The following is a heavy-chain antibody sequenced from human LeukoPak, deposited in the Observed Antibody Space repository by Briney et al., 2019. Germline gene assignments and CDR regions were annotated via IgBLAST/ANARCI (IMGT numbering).Heavy chain of an antibody. CDR2: IYYSGST. CDR1: GGSISSGDYY. D-gene: IGHD2-15*01. CDR3: SCYSGLDAFDI. V-gene: IGHV4-30-4*01. Sequence: SQTLSLTCTVSGGSISSGDYYWSWIRQPPGKGLEWIGYIYYSGSTYYNPSLKGRVTISVGTSKNQFSLKLSYVTAADTAVYYCSCYSGLDAFDIWGQGTMVTVSS. J-gene: IGHJ3*02.